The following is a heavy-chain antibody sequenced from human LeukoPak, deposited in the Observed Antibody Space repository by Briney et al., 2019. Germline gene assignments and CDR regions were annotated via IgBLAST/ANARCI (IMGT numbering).Heavy chain of an antibody. Sequence: ASVKVSCTASGYTFTSYAMHWVRQAPGQKLEWMGWINAGNGNTKYSQKFQGRVTITRDTSASTAYMELSSLRSEDTAVYYCARTGRSSGWYDYWGQGTLVTVSS. CDR3: ARTGRSSGWYDY. D-gene: IGHD6-19*01. V-gene: IGHV1-3*01. CDR2: INAGNGNT. CDR1: GYTFTSYA. J-gene: IGHJ4*02.